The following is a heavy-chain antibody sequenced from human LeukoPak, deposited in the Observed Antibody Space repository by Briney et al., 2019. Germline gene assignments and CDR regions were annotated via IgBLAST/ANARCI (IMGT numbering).Heavy chain of an antibody. V-gene: IGHV3-49*04. D-gene: IGHD2-2*01. CDR1: GFTFGDYA. CDR3: TRYQLLLGRRGPY. CDR2: IRSKAYGGTT. J-gene: IGHJ4*02. Sequence: PGGSLRLSCTASGFTFGDYAMSWVRQAPGKGLEWVGFIRSKAYGGTTEYAASVKGRFTISRDDSKSIAYLQMNSLKTEDTAVYYCTRYQLLLGRRGPYWGQGTLVTVSS.